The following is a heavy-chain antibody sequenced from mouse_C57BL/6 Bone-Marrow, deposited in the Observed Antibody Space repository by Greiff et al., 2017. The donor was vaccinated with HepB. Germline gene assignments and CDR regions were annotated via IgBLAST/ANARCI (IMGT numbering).Heavy chain of an antibody. J-gene: IGHJ2*01. D-gene: IGHD1-1*01. CDR3: ASLTYYFDY. CDR2: ISDGGSYT. Sequence: EVHLVESGGGLVKPGGSLKLSCAASGFTFSSYAMSWVRQTPEKRLEWVATISDGGSYTYYPDNVKGRFTISRDNAKNNRYLQMSHLKSEDTAMYYCASLTYYFDYWGQGTTLTVSS. CDR1: GFTFSSYA. V-gene: IGHV5-4*01.